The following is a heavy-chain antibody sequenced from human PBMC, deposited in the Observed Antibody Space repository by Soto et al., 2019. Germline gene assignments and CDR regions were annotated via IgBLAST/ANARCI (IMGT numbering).Heavy chain of an antibody. V-gene: IGHV4-59*12. D-gene: IGHD2-2*01. CDR1: GGSISSYY. J-gene: IGHJ3*01. CDR2: IYYRGST. Sequence: QVQLQESGPGLVKPSETLSLTCTVSGGSISSYYWSWIRQPPGKGLEWIGYIYYRGSTNYSPSLRSRVSMSVDTSKNPFSLKLNSVSATDTAFYYCAGYCSSSSCSSLDSVGVWGQGTMVTVSS. CDR3: AGYCSSSSCSSLDSVGV.